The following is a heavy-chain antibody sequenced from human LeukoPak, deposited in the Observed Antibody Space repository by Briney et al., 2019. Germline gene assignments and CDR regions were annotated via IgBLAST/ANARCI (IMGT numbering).Heavy chain of an antibody. J-gene: IGHJ5*02. CDR2: INHSGST. D-gene: IGHD3-22*01. CDR3: ARDNYYDSSGYYYASGWFDP. Sequence: SETLSLTCAVYGGSFSGYYWSWIRQSPGKGLEWIGEINHSGSTNYNPSLKSRVTISVDTSKNQFSLKLSSVTAADTAVYYCARDNYYDSSGYYYASGWFDPWGQGTLVTVSS. CDR1: GGSFSGYY. V-gene: IGHV4-34*01.